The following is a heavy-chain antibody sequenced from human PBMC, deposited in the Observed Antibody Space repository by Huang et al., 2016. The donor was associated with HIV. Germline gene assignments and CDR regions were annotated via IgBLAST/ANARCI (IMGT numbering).Heavy chain of an antibody. CDR2: ISYDGNKK. CDR3: GKEWTGSSGWFTLHYYYYGMDV. CDR1: GFSFSNYG. V-gene: IGHV3-30*18. D-gene: IGHD6-19*01. Sequence: QVQLVESGGGVVQPGRSLRLSCAASGFSFSNYGIHWVRQAPGKGLEWVAVISYDGNKKYYADAVKGRFTISRDNSNNTLFLQMNSLRAEDTAVYYCGKEWTGSSGWFTLHYYYYGMDVWGQGTTVTVSS. J-gene: IGHJ6*02.